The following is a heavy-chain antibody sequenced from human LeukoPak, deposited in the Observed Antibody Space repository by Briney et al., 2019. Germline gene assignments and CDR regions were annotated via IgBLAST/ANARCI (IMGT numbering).Heavy chain of an antibody. Sequence: PSQTLSLTCTVSGGSISSGSYYWSWIRQPAGKGLEWIGRIYTSGSTNYNPSLKSRVTISVDTSKNQFSLKLSSVTAADTAVYYCARDSRSSGYYYHDYWGQGTLVTVSS. CDR1: GGSISSGSYY. CDR3: ARDSRSSGYYYHDY. D-gene: IGHD3-22*01. V-gene: IGHV4-61*02. J-gene: IGHJ4*02. CDR2: IYTSGST.